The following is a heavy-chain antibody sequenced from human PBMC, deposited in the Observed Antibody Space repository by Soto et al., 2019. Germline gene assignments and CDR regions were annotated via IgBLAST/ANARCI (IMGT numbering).Heavy chain of an antibody. V-gene: IGHV3-30*03. CDR2: ISYDGSNK. CDR3: ASNYDFWSMDV. J-gene: IGHJ6*02. Sequence: QVQLVESGGGVVQPGRSLRLSCAASGFTFSSYGMHWVRQAPGKGLEWVAVISYDGSNKYYADSVKGRFTISRDNSKNTLYLQMNSLRAEDTAVYYCASNYDFWSMDVWGQGTTVTVSS. CDR1: GFTFSSYG. D-gene: IGHD3-3*01.